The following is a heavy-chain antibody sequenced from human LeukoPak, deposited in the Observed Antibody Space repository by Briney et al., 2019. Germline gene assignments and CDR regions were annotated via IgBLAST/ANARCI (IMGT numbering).Heavy chain of an antibody. CDR3: AKGGRTGKSISMIRGVRNYYYYMDV. J-gene: IGHJ6*03. V-gene: IGHV3-23*01. CDR2: ISGNGDRT. D-gene: IGHD3-10*01. Sequence: GGSLRLSCAASGFTFSSYGMSWVRQAPGKGLEWVSAISGNGDRTYYADSVKGRFSISRENSKKTLYLQRNRLRGEDTAVYYCAKGGRTGKSISMIRGVRNYYYYMDVWGKGTTVTISS. CDR1: GFTFSSYG.